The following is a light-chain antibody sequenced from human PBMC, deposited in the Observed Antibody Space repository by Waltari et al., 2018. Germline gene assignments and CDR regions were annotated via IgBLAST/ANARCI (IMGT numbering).Light chain of an antibody. J-gene: IGKJ2*01. V-gene: IGKV1-39*01. Sequence: DIQMTQSPSSLSASVGDRVTITCRASQSISRNLNWYQQKPGKAPKLLIYAASSLQSGVPSRFSGSGSGTEFTLTISSLQPEDSATYYCQQSYSTLPMYTFGQGTKLEIK. CDR1: QSISRN. CDR3: QQSYSTLPMYT. CDR2: AAS.